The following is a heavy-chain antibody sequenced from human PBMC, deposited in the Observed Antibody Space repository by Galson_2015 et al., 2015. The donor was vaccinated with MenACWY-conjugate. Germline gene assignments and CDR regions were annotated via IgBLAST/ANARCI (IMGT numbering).Heavy chain of an antibody. CDR3: TRAGHTYFSRANFPFDH. V-gene: IGHV3-49*03. CDR2: IQSKNYGANT. J-gene: IGHJ4*02. Sequence: SLRLSCETSGFAFGDYLMGWFRQAPGKGLEWVGYIQSKNYGANTQYAASVKDRFAISRDDSSSIAYLQMNSLKTEDTALYYFTRAGHTYFSRANFPFDHSGQRALVTVSS. CDR1: GFAFGDYL. D-gene: IGHD2-2*01.